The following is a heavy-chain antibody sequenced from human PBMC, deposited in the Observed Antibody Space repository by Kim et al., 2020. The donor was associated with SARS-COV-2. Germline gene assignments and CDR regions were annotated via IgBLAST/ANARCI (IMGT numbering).Heavy chain of an antibody. CDR3: ANPRGGVTDF. J-gene: IGHJ4*02. V-gene: IGHV3-23*01. CDR2: T. Sequence: TSYAGAVEGRFTISRDNSTNTLYLQMNSLGAGDTAVYYCANPRGGVTDFWGQGTLVTVSS. D-gene: IGHD2-21*02.